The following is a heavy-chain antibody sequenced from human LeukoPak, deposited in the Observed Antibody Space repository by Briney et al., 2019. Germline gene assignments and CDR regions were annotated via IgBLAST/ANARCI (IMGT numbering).Heavy chain of an antibody. CDR3: ARGRSWYGGVWFDP. CDR1: GGSFSGYY. J-gene: IGHJ5*02. V-gene: IGHV4-34*01. Sequence: PSETLSLTCVVYGGSFSGYYWSWIRQPPGKGLEWIGEINHSGSTNYNPSLKSRVTISVDTSKNQFSLKLSSVTAADTAVYYCARGRSWYGGVWFDPWGQGTLVTVSS. D-gene: IGHD6-13*01. CDR2: INHSGST.